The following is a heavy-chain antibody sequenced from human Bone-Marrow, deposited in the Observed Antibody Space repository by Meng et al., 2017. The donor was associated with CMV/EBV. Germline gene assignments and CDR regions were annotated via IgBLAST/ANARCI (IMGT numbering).Heavy chain of an antibody. J-gene: IGHJ6*02. D-gene: IGHD3-10*01. CDR2: ISSRGSTL. V-gene: IGHV3-11*01. CDR1: GFTFSDYY. Sequence: GESLKISCAASGFTFSDYYMTRIRQAPGKGLEWLSYISSRGSTLYYADSVRGRFTISRDNAKSSMYLQMNSLRAEDTAVYYCARGGVRATGHFYYGIDVCGQGTTVTASS. CDR3: ARGGVRATGHFYYGIDV.